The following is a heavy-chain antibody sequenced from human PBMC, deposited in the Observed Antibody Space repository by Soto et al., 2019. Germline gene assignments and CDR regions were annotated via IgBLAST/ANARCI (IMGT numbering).Heavy chain of an antibody. D-gene: IGHD6-6*01. CDR1: GYTFTSYG. Sequence: GASVKVSCKASGYTFTSYGISWVRQAPGQGLEWMGWISAYNGNTNYAQKLQGRVTMTTDTSTSTAYMELRSLRSDDTAVYYRARQGTYSSSPSFDYWGQGTLVTVSS. J-gene: IGHJ4*02. V-gene: IGHV1-18*01. CDR2: ISAYNGNT. CDR3: ARQGTYSSSPSFDY.